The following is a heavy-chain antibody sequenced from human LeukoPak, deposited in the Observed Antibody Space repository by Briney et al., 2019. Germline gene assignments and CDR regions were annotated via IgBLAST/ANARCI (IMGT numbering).Heavy chain of an antibody. CDR2: INWNGGSI. CDR1: GFTFDNYG. V-gene: IGHV3-20*04. CDR3: VKHSAPVLAAARFDY. Sequence: GGSLRLSCAASGFTFDNYGMSWVRLAPGKGLEWVSGINWNGGSIGYAHSVKGRFTISRDNAKNSLYLQMNSLRAEDTALYYCVKHSAPVLAAARFDYWGQGNLVTVSS. J-gene: IGHJ4*02. D-gene: IGHD2-2*01.